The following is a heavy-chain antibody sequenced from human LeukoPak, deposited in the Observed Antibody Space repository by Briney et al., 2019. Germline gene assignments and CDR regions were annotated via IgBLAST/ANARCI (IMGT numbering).Heavy chain of an antibody. Sequence: SETLSLTCTVSGGSISSYYWSWIRQPPGKGLEWIGYIYYSGSTNYNPSLKSRVTISVDTSKNQFSLKLSSVTAAGTAVYYCARGNSHSSSWYLSLWGQGTLVTVSS. CDR1: GGSISSYY. CDR3: ARGNSHSSSWYLSL. D-gene: IGHD6-13*01. CDR2: IYYSGST. J-gene: IGHJ4*02. V-gene: IGHV4-59*01.